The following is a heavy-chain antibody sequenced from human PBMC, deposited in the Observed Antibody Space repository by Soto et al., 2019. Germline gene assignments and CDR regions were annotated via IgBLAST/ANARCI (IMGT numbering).Heavy chain of an antibody. CDR1: GGSISSGDYY. CDR2: IYYSGST. D-gene: IGHD3-3*01. Sequence: SETLSLTCTVSGGSISSGDYYWSWIRQPPGKGLEWIGYIYYSGSTYYNPSLKSRVTISVDTSKNQFSLKLSSVTAADTAVYYCARDRPFGVVITPTIDYWGQGTLVTVSP. CDR3: ARDRPFGVVITPTIDY. V-gene: IGHV4-30-4*01. J-gene: IGHJ4*02.